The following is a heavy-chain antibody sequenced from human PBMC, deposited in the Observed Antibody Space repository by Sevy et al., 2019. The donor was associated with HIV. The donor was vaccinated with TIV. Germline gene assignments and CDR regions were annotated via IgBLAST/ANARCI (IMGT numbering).Heavy chain of an antibody. J-gene: IGHJ6*02. CDR2: IFPAYSDT. Sequence: GESLKISCKASGYSFTTSWIGWVRQMPGKGLEWMGIIFPAYSDTRYSPSCQGQVTISADNSISTAYLQWSSLKASDTAMYYCARARGIPHYYYGMDVWGQGTTVTVSS. CDR3: ARARGIPHYYYGMDV. CDR1: GYSFTTSW. V-gene: IGHV5-51*01. D-gene: IGHD1-26*01.